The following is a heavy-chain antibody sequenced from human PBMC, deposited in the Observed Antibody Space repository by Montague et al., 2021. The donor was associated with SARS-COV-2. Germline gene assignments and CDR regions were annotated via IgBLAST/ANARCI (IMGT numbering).Heavy chain of an antibody. J-gene: IGHJ3*02. CDR3: ARGGRPVVVPGAGPAGRAFAI. CDR1: GGSFSNYY. V-gene: IGHV4-34*01. D-gene: IGHD2-2*01. CDR2: VNQSGTT. Sequence: SETLSLTCAISGGSFSNYYWSWIRQLPGKGLEWIGEVNQSGTTIYNQSVKSGVTISEDTYKNQFYLRLNSVTAAETAVYYCARGGRPVVVPGAGPAGRAFAIWGQGTMVTVSS.